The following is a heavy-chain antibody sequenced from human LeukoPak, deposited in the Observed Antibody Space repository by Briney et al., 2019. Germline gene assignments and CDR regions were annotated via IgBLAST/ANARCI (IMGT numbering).Heavy chain of an antibody. D-gene: IGHD3-16*02. CDR2: ISGSGGST. V-gene: IGHV3-23*01. J-gene: IGHJ4*02. CDR1: GFTFSSYA. CDR3: AKDQYYDYVWGSYRCDY. Sequence: GGSLRLSCAASGFTFSSYAMSWVRQAPGKGLEWVSAISGSGGSTYYADSVKGRFTISRDNSKNTLYLQMNSLRAEDTAVYYCAKDQYYDYVWGSYRCDYWGQGTLVTVSS.